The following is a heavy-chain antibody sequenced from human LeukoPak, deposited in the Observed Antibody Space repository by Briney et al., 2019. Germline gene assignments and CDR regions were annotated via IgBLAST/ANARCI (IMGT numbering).Heavy chain of an antibody. J-gene: IGHJ4*02. CDR3: ARQRGDTAMVDY. Sequence: GESLKISCKVSGYSFNTYWIAWVRQMPGKGLEWLGIIYPGDSDTRYSPSFQGQVTISADKSISTAYLQWSSLKASDTAMYYCARQRGDTAMVDYWGQGTLVTVSS. V-gene: IGHV5-51*01. D-gene: IGHD5-18*01. CDR2: IYPGDSDT. CDR1: GYSFNTYW.